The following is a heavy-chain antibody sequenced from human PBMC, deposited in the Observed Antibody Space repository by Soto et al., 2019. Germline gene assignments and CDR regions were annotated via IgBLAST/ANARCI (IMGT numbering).Heavy chain of an antibody. V-gene: IGHV3-21*01. D-gene: IGHD2-15*01. Sequence: GGSLRLSCVASGFTFRTYTMNWVRQAPGKGLEWVSGIRGFSPYTFYAESVKGRFTISRDNAKDSLYLQMNSLGVEDTAVYYCARDRGYDAHDYYYNAMDVWGQGTTVTVSS. J-gene: IGHJ6*02. CDR3: ARDRGYDAHDYYYNAMDV. CDR2: IRGFSPYT. CDR1: GFTFRTYT.